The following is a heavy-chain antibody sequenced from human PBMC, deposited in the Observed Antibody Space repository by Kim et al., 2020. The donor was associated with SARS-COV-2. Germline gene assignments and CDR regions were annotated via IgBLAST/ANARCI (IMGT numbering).Heavy chain of an antibody. Sequence: ETLSLTCAVYGGSFSGYYWSWIRQPPGKGLEWIGEINHSGSTNYNPSLKSRVTISVDTSKNQFSLKLSSVTAADTAVYYCARSSYSSCWYGAHYYFDYWGQGTRVTVST. V-gene: IGHV4-34*01. D-gene: IGHD6-13*01. CDR1: GGSFSGYY. CDR3: ARSSYSSCWYGAHYYFDY. J-gene: IGHJ4*02. CDR2: INHSGST.